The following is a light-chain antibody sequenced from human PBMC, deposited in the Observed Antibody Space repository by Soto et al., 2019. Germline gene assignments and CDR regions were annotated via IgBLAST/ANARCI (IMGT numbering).Light chain of an antibody. Sequence: EIVLTQSPATLSLSPGERATLTCRASQSVTNNYFAWYQQKPVQAPRLLIYSVSSRATGIPGRFSGSGSGTDSTLTIARLEPEDFAVYYCQHYGGSPLYTFGQGTNLEI. CDR2: SVS. CDR3: QHYGGSPLYT. V-gene: IGKV3-20*01. J-gene: IGKJ2*01. CDR1: QSVTNNY.